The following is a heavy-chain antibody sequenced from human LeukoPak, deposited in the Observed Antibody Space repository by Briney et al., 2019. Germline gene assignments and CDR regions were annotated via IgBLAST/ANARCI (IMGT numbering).Heavy chain of an antibody. CDR1: GFTFSDSG. Sequence: GGSLKLSCAASGFTFSDSGLHWVRQASVKGLEWVGRIRSKINSYATAYSASVKGRFTISRDDSKSTAYLQLNSLKTEDTAVYYCTRSNEDYYQHYGMDVWGQGTAVTVSS. D-gene: IGHD4-11*01. V-gene: IGHV3-73*01. J-gene: IGHJ6*02. CDR2: IRSKINSYAT. CDR3: TRSNEDYYQHYGMDV.